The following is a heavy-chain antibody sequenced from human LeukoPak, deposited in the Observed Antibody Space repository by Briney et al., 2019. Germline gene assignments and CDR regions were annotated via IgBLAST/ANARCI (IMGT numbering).Heavy chain of an antibody. Sequence: ASVKVSCKASGGTFSSYAISWVRQAPGQGLEWMGGIIPIFGTANYAQKFQGRVTITADESTSTAYMELSSLRSEDTAVYYCARARAPTRYCSSTSCYYYYMDVWGKGTTVTVSS. CDR1: GGTFSSYA. V-gene: IGHV1-69*13. CDR2: IIPIFGTA. D-gene: IGHD2-2*01. CDR3: ARARAPTRYCSSTSCYYYYMDV. J-gene: IGHJ6*03.